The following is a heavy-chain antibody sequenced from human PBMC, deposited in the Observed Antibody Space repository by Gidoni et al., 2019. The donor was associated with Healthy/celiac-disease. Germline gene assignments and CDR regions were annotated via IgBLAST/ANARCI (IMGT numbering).Heavy chain of an antibody. CDR1: GGSISSSSYY. J-gene: IGHJ2*01. V-gene: IGHV4-39*01. Sequence: QLQLQGSGPGLVKPSETLSLTCTVSGGSISSSSYYWGWIRQPPGKGLEWIGSIYDSGSTYYNPSLKSRVTISVDTSKNQFSLKLSSVTAADTAVYYCATTPGIAVAGTWWYFDLWGRGTLVTVSS. CDR2: IYDSGST. D-gene: IGHD6-19*01. CDR3: ATTPGIAVAGTWWYFDL.